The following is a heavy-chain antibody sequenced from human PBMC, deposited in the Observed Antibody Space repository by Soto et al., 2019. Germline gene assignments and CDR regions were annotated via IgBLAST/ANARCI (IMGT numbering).Heavy chain of an antibody. CDR1: GFTLSGYW. D-gene: IGHD3-10*01. CDR2: ISSSGSYI. Sequence: GGSLRLSCEASGFTLSGYWMHWVRQVPGKGLVWVSRISSSGSYISYADSVKGRFTISRDNAKNSLYLQMNSLRAEDTAVYYCARDPYYGSGSYRHGRINWFDPWGQGTLVTVSS. J-gene: IGHJ5*02. V-gene: IGHV3-21*01. CDR3: ARDPYYGSGSYRHGRINWFDP.